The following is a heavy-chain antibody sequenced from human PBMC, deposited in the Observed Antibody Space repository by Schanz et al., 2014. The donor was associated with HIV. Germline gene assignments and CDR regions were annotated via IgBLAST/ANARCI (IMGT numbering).Heavy chain of an antibody. CDR3: ARGFQGFDY. J-gene: IGHJ4*02. D-gene: IGHD3-10*01. CDR2: ISESGGRS. Sequence: EVQLLDSGGGLVQPGGSLRLSCVASGFTFNNYAMTWVRQAPGKGLEWVSSISESGGRSYYADSVNGRFTISRDNSKNTLYLQMNSLRAEDTSVYYCARGFQGFDYWGQGTLVTVSS. CDR1: GFTFNNYA. V-gene: IGHV3-23*01.